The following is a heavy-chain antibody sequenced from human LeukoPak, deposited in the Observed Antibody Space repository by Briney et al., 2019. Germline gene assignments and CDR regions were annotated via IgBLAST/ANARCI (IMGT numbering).Heavy chain of an antibody. CDR3: ARSSFTVVTSNDAFDI. CDR2: INPSGGST. V-gene: IGHV1-46*01. D-gene: IGHD4-23*01. CDR1: GYTFTSYY. J-gene: IGHJ3*02. Sequence: GASVKVSCKASGYTFTSYYMHWVRQAAGQGLEWMGIINPSGGSTSYAQKFQGRVTMTRDMSMSTVYMELSSLRSEDTAVYYCARSSFTVVTSNDAFDIWGQGTMVTVSS.